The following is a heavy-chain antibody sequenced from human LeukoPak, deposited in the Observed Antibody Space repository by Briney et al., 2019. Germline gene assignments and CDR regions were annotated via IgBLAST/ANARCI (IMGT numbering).Heavy chain of an antibody. CDR2: ISGCGGRT. J-gene: IGHJ6*02. Sequence: GGSLRLSCAASILTFNPDVMGWVRHAPGQGLECISAISGCGGRTYYADAVKRRFAISRDNSRNTLSLQMNSLRLEDTASYYCARVSGRIQIWPQPFGDGMDVWGQGTTVTVSS. CDR3: ARVSGRIQIWPQPFGDGMDV. V-gene: IGHV3-23*01. D-gene: IGHD5-18*01. CDR1: ILTFNPDV.